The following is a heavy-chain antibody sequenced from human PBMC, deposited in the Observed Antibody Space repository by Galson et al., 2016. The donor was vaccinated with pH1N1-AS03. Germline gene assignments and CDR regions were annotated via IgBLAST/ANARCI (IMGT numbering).Heavy chain of an antibody. CDR2: ISGNGVST. D-gene: IGHD4/OR15-4a*01. CDR1: GFTFSSYA. V-gene: IGHV3-64*01. Sequence: SLRLSCAAAGFTFSSYAMFWVRQAPGKGLEYVSAISGNGVSTYYANSVKGKFTISRDNSKNTLYLQMGSLRPEDMAVYYCARGPVSYANYWFPPPDYWGQGTLVTVSS. CDR3: ARGPVSYANYWFPPPDY. J-gene: IGHJ4*02.